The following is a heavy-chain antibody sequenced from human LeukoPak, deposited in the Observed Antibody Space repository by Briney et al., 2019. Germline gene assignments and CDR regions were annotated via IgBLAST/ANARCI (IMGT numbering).Heavy chain of an antibody. J-gene: IGHJ4*02. CDR2: ISSSSSYI. CDR3: ARFITGPYYFDY. CDR1: GFTFSSYS. D-gene: IGHD3-22*01. Sequence: GGSLRLSCAASGFTFSSYSMNWVRQAPGKGLEWVSSISSSSSYIYYADSVKGRFTISRGNAKNSLYLQMNSLRAEDTAVYYCARFITGPYYFDYWGQGTLVTVSS. V-gene: IGHV3-21*01.